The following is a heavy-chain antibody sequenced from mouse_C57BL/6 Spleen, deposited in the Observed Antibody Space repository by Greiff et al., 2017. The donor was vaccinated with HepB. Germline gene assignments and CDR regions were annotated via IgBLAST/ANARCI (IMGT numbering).Heavy chain of an antibody. CDR2: INPNNGGT. J-gene: IGHJ2*01. CDR3: ARYYGSGYFDY. Sequence: VQLQQSGPELVKPGASVKMSCKASGYTFTDYNMHWVKQSHGKSLEWIGYINPNNGGTNYNQKFKGKATLTVNKSSSTAYMELRSLTSEESAVYYCARYYGSGYFDYWGQGTTLTVSS. V-gene: IGHV1-22*01. D-gene: IGHD1-1*01. CDR1: GYTFTDYN.